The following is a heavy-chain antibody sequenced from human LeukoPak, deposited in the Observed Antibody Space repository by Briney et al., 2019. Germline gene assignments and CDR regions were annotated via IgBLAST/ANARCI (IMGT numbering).Heavy chain of an antibody. V-gene: IGHV3-23*01. CDR2: ISGSGGST. Sequence: QPGGSLRLSCAASGFTFRSYAMNWVRQAPGKGLEWVSGISGSGGSTYYADSVKGRFTMSRDNSKNTLYLQMNSLRAEDTAVYYCARGRRFDPWGQGTLVTVSS. CDR3: ARGRRFDP. J-gene: IGHJ5*02. CDR1: GFTFRSYA.